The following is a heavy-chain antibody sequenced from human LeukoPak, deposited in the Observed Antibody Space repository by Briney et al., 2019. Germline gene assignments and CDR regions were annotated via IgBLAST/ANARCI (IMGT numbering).Heavy chain of an antibody. Sequence: GRSLRLSCAASGFTFDDYAMHWVRQAPGKGLEWVSGISWNSGSIGYADSVKGRFTISRDNAKNSLYLQMNSLRAEDTAVYYCARDDPTWIQLWSEYYYYYGMDVWGQGTTVTVSS. V-gene: IGHV3-9*01. J-gene: IGHJ6*02. D-gene: IGHD5-18*01. CDR1: GFTFDDYA. CDR2: ISWNSGSI. CDR3: ARDDPTWIQLWSEYYYYYGMDV.